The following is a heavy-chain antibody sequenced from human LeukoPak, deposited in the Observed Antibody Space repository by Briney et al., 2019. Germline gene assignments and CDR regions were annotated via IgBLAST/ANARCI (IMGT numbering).Heavy chain of an antibody. J-gene: IGHJ3*02. V-gene: IGHV1-69*05. CDR3: ARRHTAMVEDAFDI. CDR1: GSTFSSYA. Sequence: SVKVSCKASGSTFSSYAISWVRQAPGQGLEWMGRIIPIFGTANYAQKFQGRVTITTDESTSTAYMELSSLRSEHTAVYYCARRHTAMVEDAFDIWGQGTMVTVSS. CDR2: IIPIFGTA. D-gene: IGHD5-18*01.